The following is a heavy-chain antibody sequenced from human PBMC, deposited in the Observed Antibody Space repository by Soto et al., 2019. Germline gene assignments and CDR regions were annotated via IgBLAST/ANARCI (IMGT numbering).Heavy chain of an antibody. V-gene: IGHV1-69*18. Sequence: QVHLVQSRAEVKKPGSSVKVSCKTSEGSFSSNPISWVRQAPGQGLEWMGTILPILGTTNYAQKFKGRVTLTADESTSTAYMELRSLRSEDTAVYYCARDRALIGFDYWGQGTLVTVSS. J-gene: IGHJ4*02. CDR3: ARDRALIGFDY. D-gene: IGHD3-16*01. CDR2: ILPILGTT. CDR1: EGSFSSNP.